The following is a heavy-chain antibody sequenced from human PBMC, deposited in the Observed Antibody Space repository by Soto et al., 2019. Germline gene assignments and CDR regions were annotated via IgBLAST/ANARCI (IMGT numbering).Heavy chain of an antibody. CDR3: ARHSPPFFYGSGPWDV. V-gene: IGHV1-18*01. D-gene: IGHD3-10*01. CDR1: VYTFTSYG. J-gene: IGHJ6*02. CDR2: ISTYNGNT. Sequence: ASVKVSCKASVYTFTSYGISWVRQAHRQGLEWMGWISTYNGNTKYAQKLQGRVTMTTDTSTSTAYMELRSLRSDDTAVYYCARHSPPFFYGSGPWDVWGQGTTVTVSS.